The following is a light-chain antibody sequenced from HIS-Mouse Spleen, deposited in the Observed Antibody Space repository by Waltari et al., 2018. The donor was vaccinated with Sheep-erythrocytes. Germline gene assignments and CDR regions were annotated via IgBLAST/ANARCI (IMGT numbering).Light chain of an antibody. CDR1: SSDVGGYNY. J-gene: IGLJ3*02. Sequence: QSALTQPPSSSGSPGQSVTISSTGPSSDVGGYNYVSWYQQHPGKAPKLMIYEVSKRPSGVPDRFSGSKSGNTASLTVSGLQAEDEADYYCSSYAGSNNWVFGGGTKLTVL. CDR2: EVS. CDR3: SSYAGSNNWV. V-gene: IGLV2-8*01.